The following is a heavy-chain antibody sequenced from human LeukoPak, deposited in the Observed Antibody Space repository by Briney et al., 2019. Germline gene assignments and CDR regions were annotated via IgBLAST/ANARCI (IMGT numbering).Heavy chain of an antibody. CDR2: ISSSSSYI. CDR3: ARGVAGTFDY. CDR1: GFTFSSYS. J-gene: IGHJ4*02. D-gene: IGHD6-19*01. Sequence: PGGSLRLSCAASGFTFSSYSMNWVRQAPGKGLEWVSSISSSSSYIYYAESVKGRFTISRDNAKNSLYLQMNSLRAEDTAVYYCARGVAGTFDYWGQGTLVTVSS. V-gene: IGHV3-21*01.